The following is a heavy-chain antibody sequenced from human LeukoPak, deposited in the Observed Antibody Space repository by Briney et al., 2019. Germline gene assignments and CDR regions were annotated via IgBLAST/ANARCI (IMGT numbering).Heavy chain of an antibody. CDR2: IIPIFGTA. D-gene: IGHD5-18*01. Sequence: GASVKVSCKASGGTFSSYAISWVRQAPGQGLEWMGGIIPIFGTANYAQKFQGRVTITADESTSTAYMELSSLKASDTAMYYCARHRNGYSYGHGAASYWGQGTLVTVSS. CDR1: GGTFSSYA. V-gene: IGHV1-69*13. J-gene: IGHJ4*02. CDR3: ARHRNGYSYGHGAASY.